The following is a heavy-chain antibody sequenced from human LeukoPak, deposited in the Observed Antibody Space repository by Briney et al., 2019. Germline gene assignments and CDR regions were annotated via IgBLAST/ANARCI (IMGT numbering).Heavy chain of an antibody. CDR2: IRYDGSNK. Sequence: GGSLRLSCAASGFTFSSYGMHWVRQAPGKGLEWVAFIRYDGSNKYYADSVKGRFTISRDNSKNTLYLQMNSLRAEDTAVYYCAKAPYDNYYYYMGVWGKGTTVTVSS. D-gene: IGHD5-12*01. V-gene: IGHV3-30*02. CDR1: GFTFSSYG. J-gene: IGHJ6*03. CDR3: AKAPYDNYYYYMGV.